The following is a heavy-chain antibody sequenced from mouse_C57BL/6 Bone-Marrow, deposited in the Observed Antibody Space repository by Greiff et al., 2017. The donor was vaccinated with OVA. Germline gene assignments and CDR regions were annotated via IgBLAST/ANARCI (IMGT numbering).Heavy chain of an antibody. CDR2: IYPGSGST. Sequence: VQLQQPGAELVKPGASVKMSCKASGYTFTSYWITWVKQRPGQGLEWIGGIYPGSGSTNYNEQFKSKATLTVDTSSSTAYMHLNSLTSEDSAVYYYSRVDSEVDTDWDFEVWGTGTTVTVSS. CDR3: SRVDSEVDTDWDFEV. CDR1: GYTFTSYW. D-gene: IGHD1-1*01. V-gene: IGHV1-55*01. J-gene: IGHJ1*03.